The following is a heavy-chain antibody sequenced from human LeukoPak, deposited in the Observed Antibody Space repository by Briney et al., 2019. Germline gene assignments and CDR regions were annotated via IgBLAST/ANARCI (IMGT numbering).Heavy chain of an antibody. D-gene: IGHD6-13*01. CDR1: GYTFTSYD. J-gene: IGHJ4*02. CDR2: MNPNSGNT. Sequence: RASVKVSCKASGYTFTSYDINWVRQATGQGLEWMGWMNPNSGNTGYAQKFQGRVTMTRNTSISTAYMELSSLRSEDTAVYYCARGRGRIAAAGPWGQGTLVTVSS. V-gene: IGHV1-8*01. CDR3: ARGRGRIAAAGP.